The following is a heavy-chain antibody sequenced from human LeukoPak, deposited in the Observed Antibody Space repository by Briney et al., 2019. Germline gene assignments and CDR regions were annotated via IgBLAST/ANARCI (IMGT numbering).Heavy chain of an antibody. Sequence: PSQTLSLTCTVSGGSISSGSYYWNWIRQPAGKGLEWIGRIYRSGSTNYNPSLKSRVTISVDTSKNQFSLKLSSVTAADTAVYYCARSPRGSSWVYYYYMDVWGKGTTVTVSS. J-gene: IGHJ6*03. CDR1: GGSISSGSYY. D-gene: IGHD6-13*01. CDR2: IYRSGST. V-gene: IGHV4-61*02. CDR3: ARSPRGSSWVYYYYMDV.